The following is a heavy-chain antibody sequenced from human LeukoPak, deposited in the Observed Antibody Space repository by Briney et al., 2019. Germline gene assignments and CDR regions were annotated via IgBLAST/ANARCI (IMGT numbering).Heavy chain of an antibody. Sequence: GGSLRLSCAASGFPFRSYAMHWVRQAPGKGLEYVSAITLDGISTYYANSVKGRFTISRDNSKNTLYLQMGSLRSEDMAVYYCARVAVPGTYDYWGQGTLVTVSS. CDR3: ARVAVPGTYDY. CDR2: ITLDGIST. J-gene: IGHJ4*02. CDR1: GFPFRSYA. V-gene: IGHV3-64*01. D-gene: IGHD6-19*01.